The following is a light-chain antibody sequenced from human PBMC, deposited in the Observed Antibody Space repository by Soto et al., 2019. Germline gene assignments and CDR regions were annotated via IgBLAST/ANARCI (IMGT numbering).Light chain of an antibody. CDR2: GAS. J-gene: IGKJ4*01. CDR1: QSVTNSY. V-gene: IGKV3-15*01. Sequence: EIVLTQSPATLSLSPGERATLSCRGSQSVTNSYLAWYQQKPGQAPRLLIFGASTRAAGIPARFSGSGSGTEFTLTISSLQSEDFAVYYCQQYSNWPLTFGGGTKVDIK. CDR3: QQYSNWPLT.